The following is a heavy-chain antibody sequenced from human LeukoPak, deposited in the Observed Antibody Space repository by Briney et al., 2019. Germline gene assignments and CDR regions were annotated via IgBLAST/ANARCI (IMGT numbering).Heavy chain of an antibody. V-gene: IGHV4-34*01. J-gene: IGHJ6*02. CDR3: ARVARKRVYYYSMDV. CDR1: GGSFSGYY. Sequence: PSETLSLTCAVYGGSFSGYYWSWIRQPPGKGLEWIGEINHSGSTNYNPSLKSRVTISVDTSKNQFSLKLSSVTAADTAVYYCARVARKRVYYYSMDVWGQGTTVTVSS. CDR2: INHSGST.